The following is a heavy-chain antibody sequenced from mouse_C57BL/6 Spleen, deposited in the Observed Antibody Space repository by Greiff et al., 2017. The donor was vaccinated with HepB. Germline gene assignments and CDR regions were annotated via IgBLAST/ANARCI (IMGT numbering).Heavy chain of an antibody. V-gene: IGHV1-85*01. CDR2: IYPRDGST. CDR1: GYTFTSYD. J-gene: IGHJ1*03. CDR3: ARLPATTVKGYFDV. D-gene: IGHD1-1*01. Sequence: QVQLQQSGPELVKPGASVKLSCKASGYTFTSYDINWVKQRPGQGLEWIGWIYPRDGSTKYTEKFTGKATLTVDTSSSTAYMELHSQTSEDSAVYVCARLPATTVKGYFDVWGTGTTVTVAS.